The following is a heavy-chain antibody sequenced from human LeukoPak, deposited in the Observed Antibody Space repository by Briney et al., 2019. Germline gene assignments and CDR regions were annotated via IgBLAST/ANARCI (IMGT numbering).Heavy chain of an antibody. V-gene: IGHV3-15*01. D-gene: IGHD3-10*01. Sequence: GRSLRLSCAASGFTFSDAWMSWVSQAPGKGLEWVGRIKSKTDGGTTDYAAPVKGRFTISRDDSKNTLFLQMNRLKTEDTAVFYCTRERGYYGLDVWGQGTTVTVSS. CDR2: IKSKTDGGTT. J-gene: IGHJ6*02. CDR1: GFTFSDAW. CDR3: TRERGYYGLDV.